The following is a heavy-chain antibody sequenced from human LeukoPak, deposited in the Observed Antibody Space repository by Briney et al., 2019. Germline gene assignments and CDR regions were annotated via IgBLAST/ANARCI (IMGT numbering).Heavy chain of an antibody. V-gene: IGHV1-46*01. CDR3: ARLSCGGDCSYFDY. Sequence: ASVKVSCKASGYTFTSYYVHWVRQAPGQGLEWMGIISPSGASTSYAQKFQGRVTMTRDTSISTAYMELSRLRSDDTAVYYCARLSCGGDCSYFDYWGQGTLVTVSS. CDR2: ISPSGAST. D-gene: IGHD2-21*02. J-gene: IGHJ4*02. CDR1: GYTFTSYY.